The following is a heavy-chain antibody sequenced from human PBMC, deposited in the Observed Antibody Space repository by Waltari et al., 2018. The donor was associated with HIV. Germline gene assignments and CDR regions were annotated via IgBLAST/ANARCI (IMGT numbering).Heavy chain of an antibody. J-gene: IGHJ4*02. CDR2: NFSRGRT. CDR3: ARGSNGIQVWFPPDY. V-gene: IGHV4-59*01. D-gene: IGHD5-18*01. Sequence: QVQLQESGPGLVMPSETLSLICTVSGGSIRSYYWSWIRQPPGNGLEWTGCNFSRGRTSYNPTLKSRVTISLDTSKNQFSLKLSSVTAADTAVYYCARGSNGIQVWFPPDYWGQGTLVTVSS. CDR1: GGSIRSYY.